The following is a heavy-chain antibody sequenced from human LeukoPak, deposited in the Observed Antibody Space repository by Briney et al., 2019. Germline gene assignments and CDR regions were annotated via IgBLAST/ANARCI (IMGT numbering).Heavy chain of an antibody. D-gene: IGHD6-19*01. CDR2: ISSSSSDI. Sequence: GGCLRLSCAASGFTFSAFSMNWVRQAPGKGLEWVSAISSSSSDIYYTDSVKGRFTISRDNANNFLYLQVSSLRAEDTAVYYCATGYTSGTRIDYWGQGTLVSVSS. CDR1: GFTFSAFS. J-gene: IGHJ4*02. CDR3: ATGYTSGTRIDY. V-gene: IGHV3-21*01.